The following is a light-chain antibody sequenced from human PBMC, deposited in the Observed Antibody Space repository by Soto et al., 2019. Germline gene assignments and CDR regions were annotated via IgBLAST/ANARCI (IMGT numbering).Light chain of an antibody. J-gene: IGLJ1*01. CDR3: CSYAGSYTWV. V-gene: IGLV2-11*01. Sequence: QSALTQPASVSGSPGQSITISCTGTSSDVGGYNYVSWYQQYPGKAPKLMIYDVSKRPSGVPDRFSGSKSGNTASLTISGLQAEDEADYYCCSYAGSYTWVFGTGTKLTVL. CDR2: DVS. CDR1: SSDVGGYNY.